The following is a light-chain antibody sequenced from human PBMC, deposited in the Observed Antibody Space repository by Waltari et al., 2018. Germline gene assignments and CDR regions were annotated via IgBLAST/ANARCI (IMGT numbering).Light chain of an antibody. CDR3: QSYDTSLSVV. J-gene: IGLJ3*02. CDR2: GST. Sequence: QSVLTPPPSVSGAPGQTVPISCTGTVSNIWAGYDLHWYQQPPRAAPKLLIYGSTSRPLGVPARFFGSTSGTSASLAITGLQAEDEADYYCQSYDTSLSVVFGGGTKLTVL. CDR1: VSNIWAGYD. V-gene: IGLV1-40*01.